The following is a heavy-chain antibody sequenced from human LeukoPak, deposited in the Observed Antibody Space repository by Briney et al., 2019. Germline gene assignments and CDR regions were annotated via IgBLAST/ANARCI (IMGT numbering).Heavy chain of an antibody. CDR3: VTLRKRGGAFDN. Sequence: SETLSLTCTVSGYSISSGYYWAWIRQPPGKGLEWIGSIYHSGGTYNNPSLKSRLTMSVDTSKNQFSLKLRSVTAADTAVYYCVTLRKRGGAFDNWGQGTMVTVSS. CDR1: GYSISSGYY. CDR2: IYHSGGT. J-gene: IGHJ3*02. V-gene: IGHV4-38-2*02.